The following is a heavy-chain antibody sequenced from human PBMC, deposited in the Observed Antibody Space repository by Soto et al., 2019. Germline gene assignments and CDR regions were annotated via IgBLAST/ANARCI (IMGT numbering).Heavy chain of an antibody. Sequence: SVKVSCKASGGTFSSYTISWVRQAPGQGLEWMGRIIPILGIANYAQKFQGRVTITADKSTSTAYMELSSLRSEDTAVYYCARDSPMVRGATGLSYWGQGTLVTVSS. CDR1: GGTFSSYT. CDR2: IIPILGIA. D-gene: IGHD3-10*01. V-gene: IGHV1-69*04. J-gene: IGHJ4*02. CDR3: ARDSPMVRGATGLSY.